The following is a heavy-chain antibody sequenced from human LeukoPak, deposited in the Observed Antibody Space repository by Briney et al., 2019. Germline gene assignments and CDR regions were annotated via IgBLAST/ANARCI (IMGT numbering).Heavy chain of an antibody. J-gene: IGHJ6*03. Sequence: GGSLRLSCAASGFTFSSYAMSWVRQAPGKGLEWVSAISGSGGSTYYADSVKGRFTISRDNSKNTLYLQMNSLRAEDTAVYHCAKAIRSGYYGYYYYYMDVWGKGTTVTVSS. CDR3: AKAIRSGYYGYYYYYMDV. CDR2: ISGSGGST. CDR1: GFTFSSYA. D-gene: IGHD3-3*01. V-gene: IGHV3-23*01.